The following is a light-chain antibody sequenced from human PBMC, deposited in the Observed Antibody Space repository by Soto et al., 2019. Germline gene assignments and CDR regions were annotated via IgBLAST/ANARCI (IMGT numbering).Light chain of an antibody. CDR2: DAS. V-gene: IGKV3-20*01. Sequence: EVVLTQSPGTLSLAPGERATLSCRASQSVSATFVAWYQQKPGQAPRLIIYDASTRATGIPDRFTGSGSGTEFTLTIGRLEPEDFGVYYCQQYDSSPRTFGQGTKVEIK. J-gene: IGKJ1*01. CDR3: QQYDSSPRT. CDR1: QSVSATF.